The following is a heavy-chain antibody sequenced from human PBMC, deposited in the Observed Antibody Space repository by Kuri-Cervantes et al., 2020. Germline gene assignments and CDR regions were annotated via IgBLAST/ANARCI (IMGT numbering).Heavy chain of an antibody. CDR3: AKDLSSIAARRGMYYGMDV. CDR2: ISWNGGST. V-gene: IGHV3-43*01. J-gene: IGHJ6*02. D-gene: IGHD6-6*01. CDR1: GFTFSSYG. Sequence: GGSLRLSCAASGFTFSSYGMHWVRQAPGKGLEWVSLISWNGGSTYYADSVKGRFTISRDNSKNSLYLQMNSLRSEDTALYYCAKDLSSIAARRGMYYGMDVWGQGTTVTVSS.